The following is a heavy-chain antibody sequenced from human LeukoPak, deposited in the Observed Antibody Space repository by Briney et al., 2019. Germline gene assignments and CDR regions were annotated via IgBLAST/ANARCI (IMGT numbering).Heavy chain of an antibody. CDR3: ARDQGSNYYYYYYGMDV. J-gene: IGHJ6*02. CDR2: MNPNSGNT. Sequence: GASVKVSCKASGYTFTSYDINWVRQATGQGLEWMGWMNPNSGNTGYAQKFQGRVTITRDTSASTAYMELSSLRSEDTAVYYCARDQGSNYYYYYYGMDVWGQGTTVTVSS. CDR1: GYTFTSYD. D-gene: IGHD4-11*01. V-gene: IGHV1-8*01.